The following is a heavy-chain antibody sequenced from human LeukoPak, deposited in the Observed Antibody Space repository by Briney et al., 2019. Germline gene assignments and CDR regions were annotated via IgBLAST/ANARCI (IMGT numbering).Heavy chain of an antibody. CDR3: ARVVTIFGVVTMDV. CDR1: GYTFTSYD. D-gene: IGHD3-3*01. Sequence: GASVKVSCKASGYTFTSYDINWVRQATGQGLEWMGWMNPNSGNTGYAQKFQGRVTITRNTSISTAYMELSSLGSEDTAVYYCARVVTIFGVVTMDVWGKGTTVTVSS. CDR2: MNPNSGNT. J-gene: IGHJ6*04. V-gene: IGHV1-8*03.